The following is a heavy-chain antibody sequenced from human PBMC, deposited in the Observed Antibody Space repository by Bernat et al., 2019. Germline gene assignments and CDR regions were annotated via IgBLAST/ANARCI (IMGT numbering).Heavy chain of an antibody. V-gene: IGHV3-15*01. CDR1: GFTFSNAW. D-gene: IGHD3-3*01. J-gene: IGHJ6*03. CDR3: TTYKTYYDFWSARGYYYMDV. Sequence: EVQLVESGGGLVKPGGSLRLSCAASGFTFSNAWMSWVRQAPGKGLEWVGRIKSKTDGGTTDYAAPVKGRFTISRDDSKNTLYLQMNSLKTEDTAVYYCTTYKTYYDFWSARGYYYMDVWGKGTTVTVSS. CDR2: IKSKTDGGTT.